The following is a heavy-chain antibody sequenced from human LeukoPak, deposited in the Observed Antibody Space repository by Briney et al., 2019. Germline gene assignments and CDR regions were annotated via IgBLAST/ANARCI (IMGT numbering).Heavy chain of an antibody. CDR2: IYYSGST. V-gene: IGHV4-61*01. J-gene: IGHJ4*02. D-gene: IGHD5-24*01. Sequence: SQTLSLTCTVSGGSISSGSYYWSWIRQPPGKGLEWIGYIYYSGSTNYNPSLKSRVTISVDTSKDQFSLKLSSVTAADTAVYYCARGYGYNPYYFDYWGQGTLVTVSS. CDR3: ARGYGYNPYYFDY. CDR1: GGSISSGSYY.